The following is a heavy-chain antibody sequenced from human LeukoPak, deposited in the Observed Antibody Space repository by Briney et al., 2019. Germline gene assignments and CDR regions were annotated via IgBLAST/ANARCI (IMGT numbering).Heavy chain of an antibody. CDR2: ISYDGSNK. J-gene: IGHJ4*02. CDR1: GFTFSSYG. V-gene: IGHV3-30*18. Sequence: PGGSLRLSCAASGFTFSSYGMHWVRQAPGKGLEWVAVISYDGSNKYYADSVKGRFTISRDDSKNTLYLQMNRLIAEDTAVYYCAKDPIGVVTAISLFDYWGQGTLVTVYS. D-gene: IGHD2-21*02. CDR3: AKDPIGVVTAISLFDY.